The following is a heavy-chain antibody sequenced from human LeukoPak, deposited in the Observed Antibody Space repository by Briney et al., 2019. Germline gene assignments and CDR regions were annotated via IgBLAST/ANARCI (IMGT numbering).Heavy chain of an antibody. CDR2: ISYDGSNK. J-gene: IGHJ4*02. CDR3: AKEPYSSGWLQFDY. Sequence: GGSLRLPCAASGFTFSSYGMHWVRQAPGKGLEWVAVISYDGSNKYYADSVKGRFTISRDNSKNTLYLQMNSLRAEDTAVYYCAKEPYSSGWLQFDYWGQGTLVTVSS. D-gene: IGHD6-19*01. CDR1: GFTFSSYG. V-gene: IGHV3-30*18.